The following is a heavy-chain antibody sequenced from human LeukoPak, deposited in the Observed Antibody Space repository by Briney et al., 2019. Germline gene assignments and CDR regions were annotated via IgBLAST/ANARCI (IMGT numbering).Heavy chain of an antibody. CDR1: GGSISSGGYQ. CDR3: ARYGSGSLDY. D-gene: IGHD3-10*01. J-gene: IGHJ4*02. V-gene: IGHV4-31*03. CDR2: IYYSGST. Sequence: PSHTLSLTCTVSGGSISSGGYQWRWIRRQPGKGLEWIGDIYYSGSTYYNPSLKSRVTISVDTSKNQFSLKLSSVTAADTAVYYCARYGSGSLDYWGQGTLVTVSS.